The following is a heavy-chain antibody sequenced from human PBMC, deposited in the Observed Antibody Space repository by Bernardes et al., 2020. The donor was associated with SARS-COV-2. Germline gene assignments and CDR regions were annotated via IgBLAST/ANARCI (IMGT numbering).Heavy chain of an antibody. CDR1: GYSFTSYW. J-gene: IGHJ4*02. CDR3: ARPSSSWYWDFDY. V-gene: IGHV5-51*01. CDR2: IYPGDSDT. Sequence: GGSLKISCKGSGYSFTSYWIGWVRPIPGKGLEWMGIIYPGDSDTRYSPSFQGQVTISADKSISTAYLQWSSLKASDTAMYYCARPSSSWYWDFDYWGQGTLVTVSS. D-gene: IGHD6-13*01.